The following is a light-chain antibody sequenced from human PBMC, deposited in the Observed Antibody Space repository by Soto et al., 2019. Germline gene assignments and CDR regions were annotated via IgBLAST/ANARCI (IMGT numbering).Light chain of an antibody. CDR3: QQYDSYPRT. J-gene: IGKJ1*01. V-gene: IGKV1-5*03. Sequence: DIQVTQSPSTLSASVGDIVTITCRASQSISSWLAWYQQKPGKAPKLLIYKASTLETGVPSRFSGSGSGTEFTLTISSLQPDDFVTYYCQQYDSYPRTFGQGTKV. CDR2: KAS. CDR1: QSISSW.